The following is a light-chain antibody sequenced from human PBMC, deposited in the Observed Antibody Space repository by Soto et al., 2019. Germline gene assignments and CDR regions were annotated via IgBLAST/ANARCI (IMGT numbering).Light chain of an antibody. J-gene: IGLJ1*01. CDR2: DVS. CDR1: SSAVGAYKY. V-gene: IGLV2-14*01. CDR3: CSYTSSSTLV. Sequence: QSALTQPASVSGSPGQSITISCTGTSSAVGAYKYISWYQQHPGKAPKLMIYDVSDRPSGVSNRFSGSKSGNTASLTISGLQAEDEADYYCCSYTSSSTLVFGTGTKLTVL.